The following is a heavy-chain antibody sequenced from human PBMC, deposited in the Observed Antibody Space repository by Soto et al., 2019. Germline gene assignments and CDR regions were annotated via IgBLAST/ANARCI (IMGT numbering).Heavy chain of an antibody. D-gene: IGHD3-22*01. CDR1: GFTFSDKY. J-gene: IGHJ4*02. V-gene: IGHV3-72*01. CDR3: ATYESARGGDFNY. Sequence: EVQLGESGGGLVQPGGSLRLSCAASGFTFSDKYMDWVRQAPGKRLEWVGRIRNKANSYTTEYAASVKGRLTISSDDSKPTLYLQISSLKPGDRAVYYCATYESARGGDFNYVGQGTLVTVSS. CDR2: IRNKANSYTT.